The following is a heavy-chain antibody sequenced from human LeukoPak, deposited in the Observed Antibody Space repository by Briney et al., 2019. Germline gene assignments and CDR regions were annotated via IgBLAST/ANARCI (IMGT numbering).Heavy chain of an antibody. D-gene: IGHD3-3*01. CDR3: ARVVGVANKHFDY. J-gene: IGHJ4*02. V-gene: IGHV4-59*01. CDR1: GSSISSYY. CDR2: IYYSGST. Sequence: SETLSLTCTVSGSSISSYYWSWLRQPPGKGLEWIGYIYYSGSTNYNPSLKSRVTISVDTSKNQFSLKLSSVTAADTAVYYCARVVGVANKHFDYWGQGTLVTVSS.